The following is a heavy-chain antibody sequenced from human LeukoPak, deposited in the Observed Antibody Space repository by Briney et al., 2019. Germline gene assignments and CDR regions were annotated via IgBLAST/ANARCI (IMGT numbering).Heavy chain of an antibody. CDR2: ISSSSDYI. CDR1: GFTFSSYS. Sequence: GGSLRLSCAASGFTFSSYSMNWVRQAPGKGLEWGSYISSSSDYIYYAHSVKGRFTISRDNAKNSLYLQMNSLRAEDTAVYYCARDLFGDYAIDYWGQGTLVPVSS. D-gene: IGHD4-17*01. J-gene: IGHJ4*02. V-gene: IGHV3-21*05. CDR3: ARDLFGDYAIDY.